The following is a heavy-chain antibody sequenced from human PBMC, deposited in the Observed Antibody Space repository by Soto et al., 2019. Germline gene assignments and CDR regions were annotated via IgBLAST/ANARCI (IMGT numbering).Heavy chain of an antibody. V-gene: IGHV3-30*18. CDR3: AKSRDAYNFYFYYGMDV. D-gene: IGHD2-2*01. CDR2: LLYDGSNK. CDR1: VFTFSNYG. J-gene: IGHJ6*02. Sequence: GGSLRLACAASVFTFSNYGMHWVRQTPGKGLEWVSFLLYDGSNKYYADSVKGRFTISRDNSKNTLYLQVSSLRAEDTAVYYCAKSRDAYNFYFYYGMDVWGQGTTVTVSS.